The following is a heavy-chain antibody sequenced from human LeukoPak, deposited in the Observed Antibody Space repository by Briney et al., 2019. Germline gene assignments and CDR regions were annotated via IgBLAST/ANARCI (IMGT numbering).Heavy chain of an antibody. CDR3: AKRGGIFGVVISGAYFDY. D-gene: IGHD3-3*01. V-gene: IGHV3-23*01. J-gene: IGHJ4*02. CDR1: GFTFSSYG. CDR2: ISGSGGST. Sequence: GGTLRLSCAASGFTFSSYGMSWVRQAPGKGLEWVSAISGSGGSTYYADSVKGRFTISRDNSKNTLYLQMNSLRAEDTAVYYCAKRGGIFGVVISGAYFDYWGQGTLVTVSS.